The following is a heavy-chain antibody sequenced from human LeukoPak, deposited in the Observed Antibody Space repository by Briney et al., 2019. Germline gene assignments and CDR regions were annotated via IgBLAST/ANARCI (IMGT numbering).Heavy chain of an antibody. Sequence: ASVKVSCKASGHTFTGSYMHWVRQAPGQGLEWMGWINSNSGATDYAQKFQGRVTMTRDTSISTTYMELSSLRSDDTAVYFCASGANVAYWGQGTLVTVSS. V-gene: IGHV1-2*02. J-gene: IGHJ4*02. D-gene: IGHD4/OR15-4a*01. CDR1: GHTFTGSY. CDR3: ASGANVAY. CDR2: INSNSGAT.